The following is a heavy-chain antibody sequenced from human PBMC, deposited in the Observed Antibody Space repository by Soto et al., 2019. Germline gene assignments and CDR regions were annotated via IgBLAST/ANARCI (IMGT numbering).Heavy chain of an antibody. Sequence: GSSVKLSCKASGYTFTSYDINWVRHATGQGLEWMGWMNPNSGNTGYAQKFQGRVTMTRNTSISTAYMELSSLRSEDTAVYYCASFFLLWFGDIHGFYLRGQGTLVIVSS. CDR1: GYTFTSYD. CDR2: MNPNSGNT. J-gene: IGHJ5*02. V-gene: IGHV1-8*01. D-gene: IGHD3-10*01. CDR3: ASFFLLWFGDIHGFYL.